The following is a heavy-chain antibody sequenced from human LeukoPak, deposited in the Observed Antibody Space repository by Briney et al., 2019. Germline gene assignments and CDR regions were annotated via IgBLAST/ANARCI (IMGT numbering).Heavy chain of an antibody. CDR3: ARDPGSSGWYDY. V-gene: IGHV4-61*01. J-gene: IGHJ4*02. D-gene: IGHD6-19*01. Sequence: SETLSLTCTVSGVSVSSGSYYWSWIRQPPGKGLEWIGYIYYSGSTNYNPSLKSRVTISVDRSKNQFSLKLSSVTAADTAVYYCARDPGSSGWYDYWGQGTLVTVSS. CDR2: IYYSGST. CDR1: GVSVSSGSYY.